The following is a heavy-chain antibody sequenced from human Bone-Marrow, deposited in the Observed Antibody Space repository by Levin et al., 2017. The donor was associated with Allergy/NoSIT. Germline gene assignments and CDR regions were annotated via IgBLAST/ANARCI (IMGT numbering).Heavy chain of an antibody. CDR1: GLSFNSYW. CDR3: ARGWYFFET. V-gene: IGHV3-74*01. CDR2: INSDGSST. J-gene: IGHJ4*02. Sequence: SCAASGLSFNSYWMHWVRQAPGKGLVRVSRINSDGSSTDYADSVKGRFTISRDNARNTVYLQMNSLRADDTAVYYCARGWYFFETWGQGTLVTVSS.